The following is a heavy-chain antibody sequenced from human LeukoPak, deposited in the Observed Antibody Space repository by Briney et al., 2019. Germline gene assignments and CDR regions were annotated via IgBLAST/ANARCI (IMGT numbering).Heavy chain of an antibody. D-gene: IGHD1-26*01. Sequence: PGGSLRLSCAASGFTFSSYDMHWVRQATGKGLEWVSAIGTAGDTYYPGSVKGRFTISRENAKNSLYLQMNSLRAGDTAVYYCARRRGSYYYFDYWGQGTLVTVSS. CDR1: GFTFSSYD. V-gene: IGHV3-13*01. J-gene: IGHJ4*02. CDR3: ARRRGSYYYFDY. CDR2: IGTAGDT.